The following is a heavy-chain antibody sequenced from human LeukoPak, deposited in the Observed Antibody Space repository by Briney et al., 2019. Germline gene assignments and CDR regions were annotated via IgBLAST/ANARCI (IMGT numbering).Heavy chain of an antibody. V-gene: IGHV1-2*02. CDR1: GYTFTDYH. CDR2: INPKNGDT. Sequence: ASVKVSCKASGYTFTDYHLHWVRQAPGQGLEWMGWINPKNGDTHYAQDFLGRVTMTRDTSISTAYMELSRLTSDDAAVYYCARDGRLRNGYDNFYIWGQGTLVTVSS. CDR3: ARDGRLRNGYDNFYI. J-gene: IGHJ4*02. D-gene: IGHD5-18*01.